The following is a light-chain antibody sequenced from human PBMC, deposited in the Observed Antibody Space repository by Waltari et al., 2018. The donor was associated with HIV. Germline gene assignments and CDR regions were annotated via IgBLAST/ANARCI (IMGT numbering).Light chain of an antibody. CDR2: DNT. Sequence: QSVLTQPPSVSGAPGQRVTISCTGSSSNIGAGFDVHWYQQLPGTAPKLLIYDNTNRPSGVPDRFSGSRSGSSASRAITGLQAEDEADYYCQSFDSSLSGYVFGTGTKVTVL. CDR3: QSFDSSLSGYV. V-gene: IGLV1-40*01. J-gene: IGLJ1*01. CDR1: SSNIGAGFD.